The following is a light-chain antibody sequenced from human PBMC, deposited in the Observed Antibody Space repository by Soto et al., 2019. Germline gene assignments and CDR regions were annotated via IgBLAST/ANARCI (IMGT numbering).Light chain of an antibody. CDR1: QYISNY. CDR3: QKYDSAVFT. Sequence: DIQMTQSPSSLSASVGDRVTITCRASQYISNYLAWYQQRPGKVPKLLIYAASTLQSGVPSRFSGSGSGTDVTLTIRSLQPEDVSTYYCQKYDSAVFTFGPGTKVDIK. J-gene: IGKJ3*01. CDR2: AAS. V-gene: IGKV1-27*01.